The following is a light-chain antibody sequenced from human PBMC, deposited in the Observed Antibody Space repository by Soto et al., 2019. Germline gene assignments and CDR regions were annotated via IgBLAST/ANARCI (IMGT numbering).Light chain of an antibody. CDR2: DAS. Sequence: EIVSTQSPATLSLSPGERATLSCRACQSVSSYLAWYQQKPGQAPRLLIYDASNRATGIPARFSGSGSGTDFTLTISSLEPEDFAVYYCQQRSNWPPTFGQGTKVDIK. J-gene: IGKJ1*01. V-gene: IGKV3-11*01. CDR1: QSVSSY. CDR3: QQRSNWPPT.